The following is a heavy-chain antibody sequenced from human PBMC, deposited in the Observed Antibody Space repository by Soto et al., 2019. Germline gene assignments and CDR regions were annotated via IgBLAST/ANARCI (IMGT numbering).Heavy chain of an antibody. CDR2: ISYDGSNK. D-gene: IGHD3-10*01. CDR3: ANSFSSLGSPAPYYYSRDA. J-gene: IGHJ6*02. V-gene: IGHV3-30*18. CDR1: GFTFSSYG. Sequence: PGGSLRLSCAASGFTFSSYGMHWVRQAPGKGLVWVAVISYDGSNKYYADSVKGRFTISRDNSKNTMYLQMTSLRAEDTAVYYWANSFSSLGSPAPYYYSRDAWGQGTTVTVSS.